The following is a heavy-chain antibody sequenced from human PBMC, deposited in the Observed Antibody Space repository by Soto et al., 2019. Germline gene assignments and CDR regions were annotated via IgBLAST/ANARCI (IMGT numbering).Heavy chain of an antibody. CDR3: ARTGGRVWGLYYFDY. V-gene: IGHV4-59*01. D-gene: IGHD2-8*02. J-gene: IGHJ4*02. Sequence: SETLSLTCTVSGGSISSYYWSWIRQPPGKGLEWIGYIYYSGSTNYNPSLKSRVTISVDTSKNQFSLKLSSVTAADTAVYYCARTGGRVWGLYYFDYWGQGTLVTVSS. CDR1: GGSISSYY. CDR2: IYYSGST.